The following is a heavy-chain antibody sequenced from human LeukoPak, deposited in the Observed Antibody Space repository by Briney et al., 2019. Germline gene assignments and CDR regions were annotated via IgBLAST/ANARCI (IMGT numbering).Heavy chain of an antibody. J-gene: IGHJ4*02. CDR1: GFTFSSYS. V-gene: IGHV3-21*04. Sequence: GGSLRLSCAASGFTFSSYSMNWVRQAPGKGLEWVSSISSSSSYIYYADSVKGRFTISRDNAKNSLYLQMNSLRAEDTAVYYCARDPLSSGGELRKPFDYWGQGTLVTVSS. CDR3: ARDPLSSGGELRKPFDY. D-gene: IGHD3-10*01. CDR2: ISSSSSYI.